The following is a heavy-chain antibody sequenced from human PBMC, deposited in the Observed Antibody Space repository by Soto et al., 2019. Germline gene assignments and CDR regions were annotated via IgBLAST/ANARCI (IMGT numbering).Heavy chain of an antibody. CDR2: ISLNSGSI. V-gene: IGHV3-9*01. D-gene: IGHD3-10*01. CDR1: GFTFDDYA. Sequence: AQLISCAASGFTFDDYAMHWVRQAPGKGLEWVSGISLNSGSIGYADSVKGRFTISRDNAKNSLYLQMNSLRAEDTALYYCARGAYSGSETYYRSSDHYGIGVCGKETKFSICS. J-gene: IGHJ6*04. CDR3: ARGAYSGSETYYRSSDHYGIGV.